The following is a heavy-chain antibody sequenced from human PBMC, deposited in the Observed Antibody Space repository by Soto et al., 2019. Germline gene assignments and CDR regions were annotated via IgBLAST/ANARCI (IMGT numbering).Heavy chain of an antibody. CDR3: ALGSVDTGDRSGLYDY. V-gene: IGHV4-34*01. J-gene: IGHJ4*02. CDR1: GGCSSGNY. D-gene: IGHD2-15*01. Sequence: SSKTPAITCAVYGGCSSGNYWSWVRQPPGKGLEWIGEINHSGGTSYNPSLKSRVTISLDTSKSQFSLKLTSVTAADRAVYYCALGSVDTGDRSGLYDYCGQGTSVIVSP. CDR2: INHSGGT.